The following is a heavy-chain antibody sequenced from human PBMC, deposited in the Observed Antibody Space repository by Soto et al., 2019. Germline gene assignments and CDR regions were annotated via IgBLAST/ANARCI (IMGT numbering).Heavy chain of an antibody. CDR1: GYTFTSYG. J-gene: IGHJ6*02. Sequence: GASVKVSCKASGYTFTSYGISWVRQAPGQGLEWMGWISAYNGNTNYAQKLQGRVTMTTDTSTSTAYMELRSLRSDDTAVYYCARDSRRVAVAGLRGNYYYYGMDVWGQGTTVTVS. D-gene: IGHD6-19*01. CDR3: ARDSRRVAVAGLRGNYYYYGMDV. V-gene: IGHV1-18*01. CDR2: ISAYNGNT.